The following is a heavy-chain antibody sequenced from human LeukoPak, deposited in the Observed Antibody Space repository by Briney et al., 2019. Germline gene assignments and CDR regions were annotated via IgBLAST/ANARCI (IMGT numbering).Heavy chain of an antibody. CDR1: GFTFSDYY. CDR2: ISSSGSTI. CDR3: ASVVRGGGYYFDY. Sequence: GGSLRLSCAASGFTFSDYYMSWLRQAPGKGLEWVSYISSSGSTIYYADSVKGRFTISRDNAKNSLYLQMNSLRAEDTAVYYCASVVRGGGYYFDYWGQGTLVTVSS. V-gene: IGHV3-11*04. J-gene: IGHJ4*02. D-gene: IGHD3-10*01.